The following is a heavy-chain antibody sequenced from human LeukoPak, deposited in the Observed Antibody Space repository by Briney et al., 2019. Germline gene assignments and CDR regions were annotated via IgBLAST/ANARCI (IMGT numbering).Heavy chain of an antibody. CDR3: ARSGRYGWFDP. V-gene: IGHV4-38-2*02. Sequence: PSETLSLTCTVSGYSISSGYYWGWIRQPPGKGLEWIGEINHSGSTNYNPSLKSRVTISVDTSKNQFSLKLSSVTAADTAVYYCARSGRYGWFDPWGQGTLVTVSS. CDR1: GYSISSGYY. CDR2: INHSGST. J-gene: IGHJ5*02. D-gene: IGHD3-9*01.